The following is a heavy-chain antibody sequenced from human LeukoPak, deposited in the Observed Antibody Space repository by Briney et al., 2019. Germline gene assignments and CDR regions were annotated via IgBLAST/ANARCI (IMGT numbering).Heavy chain of an antibody. CDR1: GFTFDEYA. V-gene: IGHV3-9*03. CDR3: AKGVGTSYHYHMDV. J-gene: IGHJ6*03. Sequence: GGSLRLSCAASGFTFDEYAMHWVRQPPGKGLEWVSGISWNSYDIGYADSVKGRFTISRDNAKNSLYLQMNSLRAEDMALYYCAKGVGTSYHYHMDVWGKGTTVIVSS. CDR2: ISWNSYDI. D-gene: IGHD1-26*01.